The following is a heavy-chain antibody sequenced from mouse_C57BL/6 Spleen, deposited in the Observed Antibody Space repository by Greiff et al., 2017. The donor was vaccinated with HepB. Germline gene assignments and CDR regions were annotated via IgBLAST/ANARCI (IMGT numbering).Heavy chain of an antibody. D-gene: IGHD2-1*01. CDR3: ARDRGNHGAMDY. V-gene: IGHV5-4*01. Sequence: EVQLVESGGGLVKPGGSLKLSCAASGFTFSSYAMSWVRQTPEKRLEWVATISDGGSYTYYPDNVKGRFTISRDNAKNNLYLQMSHLKSEDTAMYYCARDRGNHGAMDYWGQGTSVTVSS. J-gene: IGHJ4*01. CDR2: ISDGGSYT. CDR1: GFTFSSYA.